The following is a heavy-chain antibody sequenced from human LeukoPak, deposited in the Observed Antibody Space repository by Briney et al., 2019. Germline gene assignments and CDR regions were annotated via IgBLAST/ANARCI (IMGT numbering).Heavy chain of an antibody. V-gene: IGHV3-64D*06. CDR2: ISSNGGST. CDR3: VKDLGMVRGVKQTDY. J-gene: IGHJ4*02. CDR1: GFTFSSYA. D-gene: IGHD3-10*01. Sequence: GGSLRLSCAASGFTFSSYATHWGRQAPGKGLEYVSAISSNGGSTYYADSVKGRFTISRDNSKNTLYLQMSSLRAEDTAVYYCVKDLGMVRGVKQTDYWGQGTLVTVSS.